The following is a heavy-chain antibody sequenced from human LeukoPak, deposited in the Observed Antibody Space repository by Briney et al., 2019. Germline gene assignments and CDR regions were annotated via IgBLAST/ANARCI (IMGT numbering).Heavy chain of an antibody. V-gene: IGHV3-23*01. CDR1: GFTFSGYA. CDR2: ISGSGGST. CDR3: AKTMGYYYGSGSYYNPFDY. D-gene: IGHD3-10*01. J-gene: IGHJ4*02. Sequence: GGSLRLSCAASGFTFSGYAMSWVRQAPGKGLEWVSAISGSGGSTYYADSVKGRFTISRDNSKNTLYLQMNSLRAEDTAVYYCAKTMGYYYGSGSYYNPFDYWGQGTLVTVSS.